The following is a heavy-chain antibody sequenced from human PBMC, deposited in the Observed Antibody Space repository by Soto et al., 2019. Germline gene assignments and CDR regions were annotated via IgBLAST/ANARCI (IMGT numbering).Heavy chain of an antibody. D-gene: IGHD6-19*01. V-gene: IGHV3-23*01. J-gene: IGHJ4*02. CDR3: AKGGIAVAAFPRYFDY. CDR1: GFTFSSYA. Sequence: GGSLRLSSAASGFTFSSYAMSWVRQAPGKGLEWVSAISGSGGSTYYADPVKGRFTISRDNSKNTLYLQMNFLRAEDTAVYYCAKGGIAVAAFPRYFDYWGQGTLVTVSS. CDR2: ISGSGGST.